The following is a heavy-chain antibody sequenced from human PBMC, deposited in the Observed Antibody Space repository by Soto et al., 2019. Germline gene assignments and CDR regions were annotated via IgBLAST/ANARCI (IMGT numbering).Heavy chain of an antibody. CDR2: IIHVFGRP. D-gene: IGHD5-12*01. J-gene: IGHJ1*01. CDR3: AREGSGYNF. CDR1: GGTFSSFG. Sequence: SDNVACKSLGGTFSSFGISLVRQAPGQGLEWMGGIIHVFGRPNYAQRFRGRLTITADESTNTCYMELIDLESEDTAVYYCAREGSGYNFWGQGTQVTVSS. V-gene: IGHV1-69*13.